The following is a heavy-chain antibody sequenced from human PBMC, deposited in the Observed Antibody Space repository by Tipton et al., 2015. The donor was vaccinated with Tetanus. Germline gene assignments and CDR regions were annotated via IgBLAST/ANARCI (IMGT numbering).Heavy chain of an antibody. CDR3: ARLTCSSPSCYYYYYYYVDV. CDR2: IYYSGSI. J-gene: IGHJ6*03. V-gene: IGHV4-30-4*01. D-gene: IGHD2-2*01. CDR1: GDSIRSEDYY. Sequence: TLSLTCSVSGDSIRSEDYYWGWIRQSPGKGLEWLGYIYYSGSIYNNPSLKSRVSISLDASKNQFSLSLNSVTAADSATYYCARLTCSSPSCYYYYYYYVDVWGTGTAVAVSS.